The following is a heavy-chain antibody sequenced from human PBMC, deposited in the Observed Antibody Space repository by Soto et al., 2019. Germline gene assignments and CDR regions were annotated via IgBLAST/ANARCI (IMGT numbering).Heavy chain of an antibody. CDR2: ISSSSSSYI. Sequence: GGSLRLSCAASGFTFSSYSMNWVRQAPGKGLEWVSSISSSSSSYIYYADSVKGRFTISRDNAKNSLYLQMNSLRAEDTAVYYCARDPNPSYYYDSSGPPGAFDIWGQGTMVTVSS. V-gene: IGHV3-21*01. J-gene: IGHJ3*02. D-gene: IGHD3-22*01. CDR3: ARDPNPSYYYDSSGPPGAFDI. CDR1: GFTFSSYS.